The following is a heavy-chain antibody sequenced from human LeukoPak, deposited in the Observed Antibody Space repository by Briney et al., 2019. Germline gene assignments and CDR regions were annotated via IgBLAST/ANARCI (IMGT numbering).Heavy chain of an antibody. D-gene: IGHD4-17*01. V-gene: IGHV1-69*04. CDR3: ARAAYDYGDPILHFDY. CDR2: IIPIFGIA. J-gene: IGHJ4*02. Sequence: SVKVSFKASGGTFISYAISWVRQAPGQGLEWMGRIIPIFGIANYSQKFQGRVTMTADKSTSTAYMELSSLRSEDTAVYYCARAAYDYGDPILHFDYWGQGTLVTVSA. CDR1: GGTFISYA.